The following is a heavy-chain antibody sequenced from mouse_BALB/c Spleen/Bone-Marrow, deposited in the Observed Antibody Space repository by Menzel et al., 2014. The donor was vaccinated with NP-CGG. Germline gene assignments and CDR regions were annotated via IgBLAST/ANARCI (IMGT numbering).Heavy chain of an antibody. D-gene: IGHD4-1*01. V-gene: IGHV5-17*02. CDR1: GFTFSSFG. Sequence: EVMLVESGGGLVQPGGSRKLSCAASGFTFSSFGTHWVRQAPEKGLEWIAYISSDSGAIFYADTVKGRFTISRDNPKNTLFLQMTSLRSEDTAIYFCTRGGNWEDFDYWGQGTTHTVSS. CDR2: ISSDSGAI. J-gene: IGHJ2*01. CDR3: TRGGNWEDFDY.